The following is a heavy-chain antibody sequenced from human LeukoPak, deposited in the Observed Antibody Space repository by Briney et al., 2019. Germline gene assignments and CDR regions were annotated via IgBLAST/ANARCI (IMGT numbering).Heavy chain of an antibody. J-gene: IGHJ6*03. V-gene: IGHV4-39*07. D-gene: IGHD3-22*01. CDR2: VYFSGST. CDR3: ARLDYYDSSGRYYYYYMDV. Sequence: SETLSLTCTVSGGSVSSNSYYWVWIRQPPGKGLEWVGSVYFSGSTHYNPSLMSRVTISLDTSKNQFSLKLSSVTAADTAVYYCARLDYYDSSGRYYYYYMDVWGKGTTVTVSS. CDR1: GGSVSSNSYY.